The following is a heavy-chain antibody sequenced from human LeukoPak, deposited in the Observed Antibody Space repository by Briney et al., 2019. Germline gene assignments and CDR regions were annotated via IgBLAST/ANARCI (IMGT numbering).Heavy chain of an antibody. CDR1: GGPITSYY. V-gene: IGHV4-59*12. CDR3: TGDTKWLVFDY. J-gene: IGHJ4*02. D-gene: IGHD6-19*01. Sequence: RASETLSLTCTVSGGPITSYYWTWIRQPPGKGLEWIGSFYNSGSTNYNPSLKSRVTISLDTSKNQFSLQLGSVTAADTAVYYCTGDTKWLVFDYWGQGAPVTVSS. CDR2: FYNSGST.